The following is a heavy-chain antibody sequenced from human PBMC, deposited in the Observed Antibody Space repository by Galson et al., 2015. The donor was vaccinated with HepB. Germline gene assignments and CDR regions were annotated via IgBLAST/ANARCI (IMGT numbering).Heavy chain of an antibody. CDR3: ARGRTTKTQRYYFDY. V-gene: IGHV4-34*01. CDR2: INHSGST. J-gene: IGHJ4*02. D-gene: IGHD1-26*01. Sequence: SEPLSLTCAVYGGSFSGYYWSWIRQPPGKGLEWIGEINHSGSTNYNPSLKSRVTISVDTSKNQFSLKLSSVTAADTAVYYCARGRTTKTQRYYFDYWGQGTLVTVSS. CDR1: GGSFSGYY.